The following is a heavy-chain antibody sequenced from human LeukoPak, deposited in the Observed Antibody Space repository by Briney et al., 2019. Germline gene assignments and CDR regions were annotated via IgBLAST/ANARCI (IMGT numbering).Heavy chain of an antibody. J-gene: IGHJ4*02. CDR1: GGSFSGYY. CDR3: ARGVSYYFDY. Sequence: SETLSLTCAVYGGSFSGYYWSWIRQPPGKGLEWIGYIYYSGSTNYNPSLKSRVTISVDTSKNQFSLKLSSVTAADTAVYYCARGVSYYFDYWGKGTMVTVSS. V-gene: IGHV4-59*01. CDR2: IYYSGST.